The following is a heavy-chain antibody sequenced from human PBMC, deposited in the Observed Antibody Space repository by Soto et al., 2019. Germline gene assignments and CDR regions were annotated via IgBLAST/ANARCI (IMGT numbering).Heavy chain of an antibody. CDR2: IFYTGST. CDR3: AREYSSSSYYYGMDV. J-gene: IGHJ6*02. D-gene: IGHD6-6*01. CDR1: GGSISSSS. Sequence: PSETLSLTCTVSGGSISSSSWNWIRQAPGKRLKWIGCIFYTGSTNFNPSLESRVAMSLDTSKNQFSLRLSSVTAADTAVYYCAREYSSSSYYYGMDVWGQGTTVTVSS. V-gene: IGHV4-59*12.